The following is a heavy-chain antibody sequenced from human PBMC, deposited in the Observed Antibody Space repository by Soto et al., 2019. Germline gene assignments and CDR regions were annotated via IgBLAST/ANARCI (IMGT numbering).Heavy chain of an antibody. J-gene: IGHJ4*02. Sequence: QVQLVQSGAEVKKPGSSVKVSCKASGGTFSSYTISWVRQAPGQGLEWMGRIIPIVGIANYAQNFQGRVTITADKSTSTAYMELSSLRSEDTAVYYCARDRGYSDYPNPIDYWGQGTLVTVSS. D-gene: IGHD4-17*01. V-gene: IGHV1-69*08. CDR3: ARDRGYSDYPNPIDY. CDR1: GGTFSSYT. CDR2: IIPIVGIA.